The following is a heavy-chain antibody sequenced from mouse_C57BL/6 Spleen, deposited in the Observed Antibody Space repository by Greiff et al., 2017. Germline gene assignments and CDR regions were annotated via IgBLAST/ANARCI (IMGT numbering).Heavy chain of an antibody. CDR1: GYTFTSSW. V-gene: IGHV1-72*01. CDR2: IDPISGGT. Sequence: QVQLKQSGAELVKPGASVQLSCKASGYTFTSSWMHWVKQRPGRGLAWIGRIDPISGGTKYNEKFKSKATLTVAKPYSTAYMQLSSLSSEDSAVYYCANGMTTVVALYWYFDVRVTGTMVTVSS. CDR3: ANGMTTVVALYWYFDV. J-gene: IGHJ1*03. D-gene: IGHD1-1*01.